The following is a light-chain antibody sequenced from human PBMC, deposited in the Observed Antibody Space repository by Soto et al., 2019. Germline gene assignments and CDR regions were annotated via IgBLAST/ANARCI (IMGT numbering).Light chain of an antibody. CDR1: QSVSSSY. Sequence: EIVLTQSPGTLSLSPGERATLSCRASQSVSSSYLAWYQQKPGQAPRLLIYGASGRATGIPDRFSGSGSGTDFTLAISRLAPEDFAVYYCQQYGSSPPVTFGQGTRLEIK. J-gene: IGKJ5*01. CDR2: GAS. CDR3: QQYGSSPPVT. V-gene: IGKV3-20*01.